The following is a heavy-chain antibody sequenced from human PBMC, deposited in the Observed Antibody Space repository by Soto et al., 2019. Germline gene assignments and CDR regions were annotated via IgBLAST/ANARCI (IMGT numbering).Heavy chain of an antibody. Sequence: ASVKVSCKASGYTFTSYGISWVRQAPGQGLEWMGWISAYNGNTNYAQKLQGRVTMTTDTSTSTAYMELRSLRSDDTAVYYCAGDSRGSLVYCSSTSWYAPYGMDVGGQGITVTV. CDR1: GYTFTSYG. D-gene: IGHD2-2*01. V-gene: IGHV1-18*04. CDR2: ISAYNGNT. CDR3: AGDSRGSLVYCSSTSWYAPYGMDV. J-gene: IGHJ6*02.